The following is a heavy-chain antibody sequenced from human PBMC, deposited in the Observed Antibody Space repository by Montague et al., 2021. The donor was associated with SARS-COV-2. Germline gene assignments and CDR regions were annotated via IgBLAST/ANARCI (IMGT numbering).Heavy chain of an antibody. CDR2: IYYSGST. J-gene: IGHJ4*02. CDR1: GGSISSYY. Sequence: SETLSLTCTVSGGSISSYYWSWIRQPPGKGLEWIGYIYYSGSTNXNLSLKSRVTISVDTSKNQFSLKLSSVTAADTAVYYCARAPVAHITIFGVVTSFDYWGQGTLVTVSS. D-gene: IGHD3-3*01. V-gene: IGHV4-59*01. CDR3: ARAPVAHITIFGVVTSFDY.